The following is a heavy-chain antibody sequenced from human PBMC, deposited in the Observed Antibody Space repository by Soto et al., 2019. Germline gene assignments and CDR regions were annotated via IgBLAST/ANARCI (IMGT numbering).Heavy chain of an antibody. J-gene: IGHJ6*02. D-gene: IGHD3-3*01. CDR1: GHTLTELS. CDR2: FDPEGGEA. CDR3: AREGITIFGVVTHYYYYGMDV. V-gene: IGHV1-24*01. Sequence: ASVKVSCKISGHTLTELSIHWVRQAPGKGLEWMGGFDPEGGEAIYAQKWHGRVTVTEDTVTGTAYMELRGLKSDDTAVYYCAREGITIFGVVTHYYYYGMDVWGQGTTVTVSS.